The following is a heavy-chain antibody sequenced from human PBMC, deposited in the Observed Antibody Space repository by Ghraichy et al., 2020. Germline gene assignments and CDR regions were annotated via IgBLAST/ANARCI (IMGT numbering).Heavy chain of an antibody. CDR3: ARGLLLWLASPYGMDV. D-gene: IGHD6-19*01. CDR2: INHSGST. CDR1: GGSFSGYY. J-gene: IGHJ6*02. Sequence: SETLSLTCAVYGGSFSGYYWSWIRQPPGKGLEWIGEINHSGSTNYNPSLKSRVTISVDTSKNQFSLKLSSVTAADTAVYYCARGLLLWLASPYGMDVWGQGTTVTVSS. V-gene: IGHV4-34*01.